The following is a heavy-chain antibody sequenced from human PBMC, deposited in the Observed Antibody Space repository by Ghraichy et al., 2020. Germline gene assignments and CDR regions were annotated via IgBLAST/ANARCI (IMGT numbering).Heavy chain of an antibody. CDR3: ARHQRYSGYDDNWFDP. J-gene: IGHJ5*02. V-gene: IGHV4-59*08. Sequence: SQTLSLTCTVSGGSISSYYWSWIRQPPGKGLEWIGYIYYSGSTNYNPSLKSRVTISVDTSKNQFSLKLSSVTAADTAVYYCARHQRYSGYDDNWFDPWGQGTLVTVSS. D-gene: IGHD5-12*01. CDR1: GGSISSYY. CDR2: IYYSGST.